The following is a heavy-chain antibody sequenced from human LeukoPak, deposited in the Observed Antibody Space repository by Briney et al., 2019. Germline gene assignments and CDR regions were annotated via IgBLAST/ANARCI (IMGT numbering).Heavy chain of an antibody. Sequence: GGSLRLSCAAPGFTFSSYAMSWVRQAPGKGLEWVSAISGSGGSTYYADSVRGRFTISRDNSKNTLYLQMNSLRAEDTAVYYCATPMVYAIHYYYYGMDVWGQGTTVTVSS. CDR3: ATPMVYAIHYYYYGMDV. CDR1: GFTFSSYA. V-gene: IGHV3-23*01. J-gene: IGHJ6*02. CDR2: ISGSGGST. D-gene: IGHD2-8*01.